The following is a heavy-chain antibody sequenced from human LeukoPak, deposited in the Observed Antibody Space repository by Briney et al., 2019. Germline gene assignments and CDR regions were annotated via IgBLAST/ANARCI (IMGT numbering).Heavy chain of an antibody. CDR1: GYSFTSYW. V-gene: IGHV5-51*01. CDR2: IYPGDSDT. J-gene: IGHJ4*02. Sequence: GESLKISCKGSGYSFTSYWIGWVRQMPGKGLEWMGIIYPGDSDTRYSPSFQGQVTISADKSTSTAYLQWSSLKASDTAMYYCARFGAITGTTRAPDYWGQGTLVTVSS. D-gene: IGHD1-7*01. CDR3: ARFGAITGTTRAPDY.